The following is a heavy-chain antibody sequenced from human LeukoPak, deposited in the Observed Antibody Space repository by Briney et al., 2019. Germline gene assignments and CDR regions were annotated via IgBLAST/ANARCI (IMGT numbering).Heavy chain of an antibody. CDR3: AKYCTKGVCFYYGMDV. D-gene: IGHD2-8*01. J-gene: IGHJ6*02. V-gene: IGHV3-23*01. CDR1: GFTISTYA. CDR2: INTSGAST. Sequence: GGTLRLSCAASGFTISTYALSWVPQAPRKGLEWISTINTSGASTYYADSVKGRFTTSRDNSKNTLYLQMNSLRAEDTAVYYWAKYCTKGVCFYYGMDVWGQGTTVTVS.